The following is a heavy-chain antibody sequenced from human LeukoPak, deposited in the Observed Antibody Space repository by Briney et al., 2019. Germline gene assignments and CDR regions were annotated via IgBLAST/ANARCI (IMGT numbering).Heavy chain of an antibody. CDR1: GFTFSSYA. CDR3: AHPASYYYDSSGSDDY. Sequence: GGSLRLSCAASGFTFSSYAMSWVRQAPGKGLEWVSAISGSGGSTYYADSVKGRFTISRDNSKNTLYLQMNSLRAEDTAVYYCAHPASYYYDSSGSDDYWGQGTLVTVSS. V-gene: IGHV3-23*01. J-gene: IGHJ4*02. D-gene: IGHD3-22*01. CDR2: ISGSGGST.